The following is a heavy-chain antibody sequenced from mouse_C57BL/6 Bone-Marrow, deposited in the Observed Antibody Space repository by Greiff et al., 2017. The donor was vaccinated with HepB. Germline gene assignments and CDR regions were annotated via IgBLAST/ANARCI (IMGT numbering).Heavy chain of an antibody. V-gene: IGHV1-64*01. CDR3: AREAVVTTLYYFDY. CDR2: IHPNSGST. Sequence: VQLQQPGAELVKPGASVKLSCKASGYTFTSYWMHWVKQRPGQGLEWIGMIHPNSGSTNYNEKFKSKATLTVDKSSSSAYMQLSSLTSEDSAVYYCAREAVVTTLYYFDYWGQGTTLTVSS. J-gene: IGHJ2*01. D-gene: IGHD2-2*01. CDR1: GYTFTSYW.